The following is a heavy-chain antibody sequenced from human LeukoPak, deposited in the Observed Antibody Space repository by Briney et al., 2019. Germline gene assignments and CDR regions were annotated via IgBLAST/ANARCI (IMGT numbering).Heavy chain of an antibody. CDR2: IKQDGSEK. Sequence: PGESLRLSCAASEFTFSNYWMSWVRQAPGKGLEWVANIKQDGSEKNYVDSVKGRLTISRDNAKNSLYLQMNSLRAEDTAVYYCARQPTFMVRGVTPPLYYYGMDVWGQGTTVTVSS. CDR3: ARQPTFMVRGVTPPLYYYGMDV. CDR1: EFTFSNYW. V-gene: IGHV3-7*01. D-gene: IGHD3-10*01. J-gene: IGHJ6*02.